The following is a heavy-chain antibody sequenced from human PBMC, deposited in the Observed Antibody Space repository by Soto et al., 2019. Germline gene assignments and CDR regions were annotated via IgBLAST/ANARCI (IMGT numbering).Heavy chain of an antibody. D-gene: IGHD3-9*01. V-gene: IGHV3-23*01. Sequence: GGSLRLSCAASGFTFSSYAMSWVRQAPGKGLEWVSAISGSGGSTYYADSVKGRFTISRDNSKNTLYLQMNSLRAEDTAVYYCAKMGNYDILTGYYSDAFDIWGQGTMVTVSS. CDR3: AKMGNYDILTGYYSDAFDI. J-gene: IGHJ3*02. CDR1: GFTFSSYA. CDR2: ISGSGGST.